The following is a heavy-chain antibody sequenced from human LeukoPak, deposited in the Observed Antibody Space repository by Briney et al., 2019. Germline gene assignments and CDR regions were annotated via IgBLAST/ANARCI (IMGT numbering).Heavy chain of an antibody. Sequence: SETLSLTCTVSGGSISSSSYYWGWIRQPPGKGLEWIGSIYYSGSTYYNPSLKSRVTISVDTSKNQFSLKLSSVTAADTAVYYCARGYDSSGYYYLWGQGTLVTVSS. V-gene: IGHV4-39*07. CDR1: GGSISSSSYY. CDR2: IYYSGST. D-gene: IGHD3-22*01. CDR3: ARGYDSSGYYYL. J-gene: IGHJ5*02.